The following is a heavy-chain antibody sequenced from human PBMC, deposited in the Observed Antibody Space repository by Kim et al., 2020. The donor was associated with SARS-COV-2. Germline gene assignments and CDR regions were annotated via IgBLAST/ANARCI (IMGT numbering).Heavy chain of an antibody. CDR2: IYTGNGNT. J-gene: IGHJ6*02. D-gene: IGHD3-10*01. Sequence: ASVKVSCKSSGYIFTDHGIHWVRQAPGQRLEWLGAIYTGNGNTLNSQNFQGRVTLTRDISASTAHMELSSLRSEDTAVYYCARSGDMDVWGQGTTVTVSS. V-gene: IGHV1-3*04. CDR3: ARSGDMDV. CDR1: GYIFTDHG.